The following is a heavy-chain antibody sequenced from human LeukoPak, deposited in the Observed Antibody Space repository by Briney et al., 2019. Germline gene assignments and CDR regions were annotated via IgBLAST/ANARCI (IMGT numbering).Heavy chain of an antibody. J-gene: IGHJ6*02. D-gene: IGHD6-13*01. CDR1: VGSFSGYY. V-gene: IGHV4-34*01. CDR2: INHSGST. Sequence: SETLSLTCAVYVGSFSGYYWSWIRQPPGKGLEWIGEINHSGSTNYNPSLKSRVTISVDTSKNQFSLKLSSVTAADTAVYYCARGHRTGIASYYYYGMDVWGQGTTVTVSS. CDR3: ARGHRTGIASYYYYGMDV.